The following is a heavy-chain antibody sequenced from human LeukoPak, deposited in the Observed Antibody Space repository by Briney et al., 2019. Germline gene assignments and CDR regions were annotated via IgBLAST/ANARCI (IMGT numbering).Heavy chain of an antibody. J-gene: IGHJ6*03. V-gene: IGHV1-2*02. CDR2: INPNSGGT. CDR3: ARDWGYYYGSGSYYKGYYMDV. D-gene: IGHD3-10*01. Sequence: ASVKVSCKASGYTFTGYYMHWVRQAPGQGLEWMGWINPNSGGTNYAQKFQGRVTMTRDTSISTAYMELSRLRSDDTAVYYCARDWGYYYGSGSYYKGYYMDVWGKGTTVTVSS. CDR1: GYTFTGYY.